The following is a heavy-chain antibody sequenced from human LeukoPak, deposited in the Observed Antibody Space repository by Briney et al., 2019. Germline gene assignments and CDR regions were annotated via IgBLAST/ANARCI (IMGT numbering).Heavy chain of an antibody. Sequence: SETLSLTCAVYGGSFSGYYWSWIRQPPGKGLEWIGEINHSGSTNYNPSLKSRVTISVDTSKNQFSLKLSSVTAADTAVYYCARADCSSTRCPRDFDYWGQGTLVTVSS. J-gene: IGHJ4*02. CDR1: GGSFSGYY. CDR3: ARADCSSTRCPRDFDY. D-gene: IGHD2-2*01. V-gene: IGHV4-34*01. CDR2: INHSGST.